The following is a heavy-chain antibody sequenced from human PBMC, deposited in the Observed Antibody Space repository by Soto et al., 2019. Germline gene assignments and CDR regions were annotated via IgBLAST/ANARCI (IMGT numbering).Heavy chain of an antibody. CDR2: INPNGGST. Sequence: ASVKVSCKASGYTFTSYYMHRVRQAPGQGLEWMGIINPNGGSTSYAQKFQGRVTMTRGTSTSTVYMELSSLRSEDTAVYYCARGWELLGGGDAFDIWGQGTMVTVSS. CDR1: GYTFTSYY. CDR3: ARGWELLGGGDAFDI. D-gene: IGHD1-26*01. J-gene: IGHJ3*02. V-gene: IGHV1-46*01.